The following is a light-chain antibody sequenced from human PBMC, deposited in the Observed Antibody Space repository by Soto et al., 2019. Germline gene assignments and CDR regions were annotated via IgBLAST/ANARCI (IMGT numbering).Light chain of an antibody. V-gene: IGKV3-11*01. CDR2: DAA. Sequence: EIVLMESPVTLTFSPVERSTLSCRASQSVSSYLAWYQQKPGQAHSLLIYDAANRATGIPARFSGSGSGTDFTHNISSLEPEDFAVYYCQQRSNWQGTFGGGTKVDTK. CDR3: QQRSNWQGT. J-gene: IGKJ4*01. CDR1: QSVSSY.